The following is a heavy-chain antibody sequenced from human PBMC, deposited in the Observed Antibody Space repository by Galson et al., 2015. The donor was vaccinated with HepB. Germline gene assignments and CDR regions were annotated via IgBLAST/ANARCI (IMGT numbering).Heavy chain of an antibody. J-gene: IGHJ4*02. V-gene: IGHV3-43*01. D-gene: IGHD2-21*02. Sequence: SLRLSCAASGYTYDDYTMTWVSRAPGTGLEWVSLISWDGGSTYYADSVKGRFTISRDNSKNSLYLQMNSLRTEDTALYYCAKDIAAGGYYCGGDCYQSAFDYWGQGTLVTVSS. CDR2: ISWDGGST. CDR3: AKDIAAGGYYCGGDCYQSAFDY. CDR1: GYTYDDYT.